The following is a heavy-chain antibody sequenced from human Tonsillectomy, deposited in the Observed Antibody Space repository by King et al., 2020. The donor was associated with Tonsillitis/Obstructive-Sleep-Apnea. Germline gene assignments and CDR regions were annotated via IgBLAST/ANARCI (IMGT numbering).Heavy chain of an antibody. CDR2: IKSKTDVGTT. CDR3: ATDGPWGYGDPQWDY. V-gene: IGHV3-15*07. CDR1: GFTFSNAW. D-gene: IGHD4-17*01. Sequence: VQLVESGGGLVKPGGSLRLSCAASGFTFSNAWMNWVRQAPGKGLEWVGRIKSKTDVGTTDYAAPVKGRFTISRDDLKNTLYLQMNSLKTEDTAVDNCATDGPWGYGDPQWDYWGQGTLVTVSS. J-gene: IGHJ4*02.